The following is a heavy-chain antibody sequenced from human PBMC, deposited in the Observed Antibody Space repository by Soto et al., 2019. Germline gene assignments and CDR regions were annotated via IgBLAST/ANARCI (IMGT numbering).Heavy chain of an antibody. D-gene: IGHD2-8*01. CDR3: ARDIMGNNYYYYGMDV. V-gene: IGHV4-59*01. CDR1: GGSISSYY. J-gene: IGHJ6*02. CDR2: IYYSGST. Sequence: SETLSLTCTVSGGSISSYYWSWIRQPPGKGLEWIGYIYYSGSTNYNPSLKSRVTISVDTSKNQFSLKLSSVTAADTAVYYCARDIMGNNYYYYGMDVWGQGTTGTV.